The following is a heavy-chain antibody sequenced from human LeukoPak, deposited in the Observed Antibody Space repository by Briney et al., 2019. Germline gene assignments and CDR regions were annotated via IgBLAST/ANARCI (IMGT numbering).Heavy chain of an antibody. CDR1: GYSISSGYY. J-gene: IGHJ4*02. Sequence: PSETLSLTCAVSGYSISSGYYWGWIRQPPGKGLDWIGRIYHSGSTYYNPSLKSRVTISVDTSKNQFSLKLSSVTAADTAVYYCARNGDIVLMVYGAWSYWGQGTLVTVSS. D-gene: IGHD2-8*01. V-gene: IGHV4-38-2*01. CDR3: ARNGDIVLMVYGAWSY. CDR2: IYHSGST.